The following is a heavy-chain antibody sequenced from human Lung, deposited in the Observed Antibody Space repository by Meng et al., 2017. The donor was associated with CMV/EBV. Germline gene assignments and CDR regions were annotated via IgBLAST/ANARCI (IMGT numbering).Heavy chain of an antibody. V-gene: IGHV4-59*01. CDR1: GGSIRSYY. D-gene: IGHD3-3*01. CDR3: ARDPAASIFGVVTNEGYFDY. CDR2: IYYSGST. J-gene: IGHJ4*02. Sequence: SETLSLTCTVSGGSIRSYYWSWIRQPPGKGLEWIGYIYYSGSTNYNPSLKSRVTISVDTSKNQFSLKLSSVTAADTAVYYCARDPAASIFGVVTNEGYFDYWGQGTLDTVSS.